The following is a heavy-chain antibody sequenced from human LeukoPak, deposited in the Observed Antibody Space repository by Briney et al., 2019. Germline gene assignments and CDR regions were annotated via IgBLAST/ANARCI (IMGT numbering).Heavy chain of an antibody. Sequence: GSLRLSCAASGFTFSSYAMSRVRQPPGKGLEWIGEINDSGSTNYNPSLKSRVTISVDTSKNQFSLKLSSVTAADTAVYYCARGGFDWLLFNYYYYMDVWGKGTTVTISS. D-gene: IGHD3-9*01. CDR3: ARGGFDWLLFNYYYYMDV. CDR2: INDSGST. CDR1: GFTFSSYA. V-gene: IGHV4-34*01. J-gene: IGHJ6*03.